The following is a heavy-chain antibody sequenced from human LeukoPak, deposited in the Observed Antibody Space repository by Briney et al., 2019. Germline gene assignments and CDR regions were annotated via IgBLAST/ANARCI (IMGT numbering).Heavy chain of an antibody. CDR2: IYYSGSA. Sequence: PSETLSLTCTVSGDSVSSGKYCWSWIRQPPGKGLERIGYIYYSGSANYNPSLKSRVTISLDTSENQFSLRLSSLTAADTAVYYCAGIDDYNYYLYWGQGTLVTVSS. J-gene: IGHJ4*02. CDR3: AGIDDYNYYLY. CDR1: GDSVSSGKYC. D-gene: IGHD5-24*01. V-gene: IGHV4-61*01.